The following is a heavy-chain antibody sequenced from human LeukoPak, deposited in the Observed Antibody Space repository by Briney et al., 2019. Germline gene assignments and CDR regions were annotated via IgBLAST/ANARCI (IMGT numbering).Heavy chain of an antibody. V-gene: IGHV1-2*06. D-gene: IGHD3-10*01. CDR2: INPNSGGT. J-gene: IGHJ5*02. CDR3: ARGGKVRGVMEGRNWFDP. Sequence: ASVKVSCKASGYTFTGYYMHWVRQAPGQGLEWMGRINPNSGGTNYAQKFQGRVTMTRDTSTSTAYMELSRLRSDDTAVYYCARGGKVRGVMEGRNWFDPWGQGTLVTVSS. CDR1: GYTFTGYY.